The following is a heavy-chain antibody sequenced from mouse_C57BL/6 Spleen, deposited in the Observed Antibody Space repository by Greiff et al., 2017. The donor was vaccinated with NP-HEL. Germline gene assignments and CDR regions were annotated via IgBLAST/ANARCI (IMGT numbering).Heavy chain of an antibody. V-gene: IGHV1-39*01. CDR3: ARRGSIYYDYDGFAY. Sequence: QLQESGPELVKPGASVKISCKASGYSFTDYNMNWVKQSNGKSLEWIGVINPNYGTTSYNQKFKGKATLTVDQSSSTAYMQLNSLTSEDSAVYYCARRGSIYYDYDGFAYWGQGTLVTVSA. CDR2: INPNYGTT. J-gene: IGHJ3*01. CDR1: GYSFTDYN. D-gene: IGHD2-4*01.